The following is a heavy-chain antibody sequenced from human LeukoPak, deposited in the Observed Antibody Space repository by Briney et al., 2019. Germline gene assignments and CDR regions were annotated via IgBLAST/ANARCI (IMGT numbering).Heavy chain of an antibody. Sequence: PGGSLRLSCAASGFTVSSNSMSWVRQAPGKGLEWVSTIYGSGGSTYYAISVRGRFTISRDNSKHTLYLQVNSLRAEDTAVYYCVKDRGGSGSYLRARFDPWGQGTLVTVSS. CDR2: IYGSGGST. V-gene: IGHV3-23*01. CDR1: GFTVSSNS. D-gene: IGHD3-10*01. CDR3: VKDRGGSGSYLRARFDP. J-gene: IGHJ5*02.